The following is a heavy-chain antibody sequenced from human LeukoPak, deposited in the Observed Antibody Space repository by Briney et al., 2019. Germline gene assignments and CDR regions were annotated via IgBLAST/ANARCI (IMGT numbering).Heavy chain of an antibody. CDR1: GYSFTSYW. J-gene: IGHJ4*02. V-gene: IGHV5-51*01. CDR2: IYPGDSDT. Sequence: GESLKISCKGSGYSFTSYWIGWVRQMPGKGLEWMGIIYPGDSDTRYSPSFQGQVTISADKSISTAYLQWSSLKASDTAMYYCASMYDSSGYELNYWGQGTLVTVSS. CDR3: ASMYDSSGYELNY. D-gene: IGHD3-22*01.